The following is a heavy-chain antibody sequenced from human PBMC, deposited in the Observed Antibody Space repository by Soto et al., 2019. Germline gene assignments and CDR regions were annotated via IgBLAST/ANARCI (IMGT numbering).Heavy chain of an antibody. D-gene: IGHD3-10*01. CDR1: AISFNTYG. Sequence: XVSLRLTCAASAISFNTYGLTWVRQAPGKGLEWVSTVTVTGGSTYYADSVKGRFTISRDRSNYTVSLLLNSLRVEDTAIYYCAGQRSPEGWFDPWGQGTLVTVSS. CDR2: VTVTGGST. CDR3: AGQRSPEGWFDP. V-gene: IGHV3-23*01. J-gene: IGHJ5*02.